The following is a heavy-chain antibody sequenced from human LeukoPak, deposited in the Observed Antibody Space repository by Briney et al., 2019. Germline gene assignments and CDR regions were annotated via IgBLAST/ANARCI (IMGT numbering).Heavy chain of an antibody. D-gene: IGHD5-24*01. CDR1: GGSISSYY. CDR2: IYYSGST. CDR3: AREMATTLDY. V-gene: IGHV4-59*01. Sequence: SETLSLTCTVSGGSISSYYWSWIRQPPGKGLEWIGYIYYSGSTNYNPSLKSRVTISVDTSKNQFSLKLSSVPAADTAVYYCAREMATTLDYWGQGTLVTVSS. J-gene: IGHJ4*02.